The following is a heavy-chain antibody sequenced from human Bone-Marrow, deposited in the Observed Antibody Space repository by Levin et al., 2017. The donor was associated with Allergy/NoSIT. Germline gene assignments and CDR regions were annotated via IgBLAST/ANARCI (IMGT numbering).Heavy chain of an antibody. J-gene: IGHJ4*02. CDR3: ARHGGGLHYAFDY. CDR1: GYRFSTYW. V-gene: IGHV5-51*01. Sequence: GESLKISCRTSGYRFSTYWVGWVRQVPGKGLEWMGLIYPADSDTKYNSSFEGHVTISVDRSITTAYLQWASLRPSDSGIYFCARHGGGLHYAFDYWGQGTPVTVSS. CDR2: IYPADSDT. D-gene: IGHD4-17*01.